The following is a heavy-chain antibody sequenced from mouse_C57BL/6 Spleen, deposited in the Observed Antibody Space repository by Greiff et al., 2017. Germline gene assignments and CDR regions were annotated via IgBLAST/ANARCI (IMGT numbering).Heavy chain of an antibody. V-gene: IGHV1-55*01. J-gene: IGHJ2*01. Sequence: QVQLQQPGAELVKPGASVKMSCKASGYTFTSYWITWVKQRPGQGLEWIGDFYPGSGGTNYNEKFKSKATLTVDTSSSTAYMQLSSLTSEDSADYYCARSGNYGYYFDYWGQGTTLTVSS. CDR3: ARSGNYGYYFDY. CDR1: GYTFTSYW. D-gene: IGHD2-1*01. CDR2: FYPGSGGT.